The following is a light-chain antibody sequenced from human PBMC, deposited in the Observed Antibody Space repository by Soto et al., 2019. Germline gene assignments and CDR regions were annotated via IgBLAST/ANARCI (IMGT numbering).Light chain of an antibody. V-gene: IGKV1-33*01. Sequence: DIQMTQSPSSLSASVGDRVTITCQASQDISNYLNWNQQKPGKAPKLLIHDASNLETGVPSRFSGSGSGTEFTFTISSLQPEDIATYFCQQFAIRPLTFGGGTKVEIK. J-gene: IGKJ4*01. CDR3: QQFAIRPLT. CDR2: DAS. CDR1: QDISNY.